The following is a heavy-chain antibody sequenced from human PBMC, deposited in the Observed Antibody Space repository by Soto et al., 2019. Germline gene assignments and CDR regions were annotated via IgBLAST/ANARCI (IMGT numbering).Heavy chain of an antibody. J-gene: IGHJ6*02. D-gene: IGHD6-6*01. CDR2: IFSNDEK. V-gene: IGHV2-26*01. Sequence: SGPTLGNPTETLTLTCTVSGFSLSNARMGVSWIRQPPGKALEWLAHIFSNDEKSYSTSLKSRLTISKDTSKSQVVLTMTNMDPVDTATYYCARIRGSSSDYYYYGMDVWGQGTTVTVSS. CDR3: ARIRGSSSDYYYYGMDV. CDR1: GFSLSNARMG.